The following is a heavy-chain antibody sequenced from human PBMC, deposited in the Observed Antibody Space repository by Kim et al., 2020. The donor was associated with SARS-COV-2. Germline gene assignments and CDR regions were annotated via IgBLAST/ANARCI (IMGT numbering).Heavy chain of an antibody. D-gene: IGHD1-26*01. V-gene: IGHV3-74*01. Sequence: DSVQGRFTISRDDAKNTLYLQMNSLRAEDTAVYYCARSTTLVGATGAFDIWGQGTMLTVSS. J-gene: IGHJ3*02. CDR3: ARSTTLVGATGAFDI.